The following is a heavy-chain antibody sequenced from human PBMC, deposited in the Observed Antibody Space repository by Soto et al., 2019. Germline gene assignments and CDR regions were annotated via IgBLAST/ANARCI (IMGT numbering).Heavy chain of an antibody. CDR3: ARGPLYYFDY. J-gene: IGHJ4*02. CDR1: GFTFSSYT. V-gene: IGHV3-21*02. Sequence: EVQLVESGGGLVMPGGSLRLSCEDSGFTFSSYTMNWVRRAPGKGLEWVSSISSRSTNTHYADSVRGRFTISRDNAKRSLYLQMNSLRAEDTAVYYCARGPLYYFDYWGQGTLVTVSS. CDR2: ISSRSTNT.